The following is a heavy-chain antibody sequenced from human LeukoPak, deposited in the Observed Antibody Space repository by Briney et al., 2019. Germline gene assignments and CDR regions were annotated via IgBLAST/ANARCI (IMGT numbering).Heavy chain of an antibody. V-gene: IGHV3-30*04. Sequence: PGGSLRLPCAASGFTFSSYAMHWVGQAPGKGLEWVAVISYDGSNKYYADSVKGRFTISRGNSKNTLYLQMNSLRAEDTAVYYCARDIAAAGAHDYWGQGTLVTVSS. D-gene: IGHD6-13*01. CDR3: ARDIAAAGAHDY. CDR2: ISYDGSNK. CDR1: GFTFSSYA. J-gene: IGHJ4*02.